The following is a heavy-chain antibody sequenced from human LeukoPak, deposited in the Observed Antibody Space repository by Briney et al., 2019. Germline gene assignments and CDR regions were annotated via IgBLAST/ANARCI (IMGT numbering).Heavy chain of an antibody. Sequence: ASVTVSCTASGYTVTSYGISWVRQAPGQGLEWMGWISAYNGNTNYAQKLQGRVTMTTDTSTSTAYMELRSLRSDDTAVYYCARGGQYCSSTSCVQHYYYYGMDVWGQGTTVTVSS. V-gene: IGHV1-18*01. D-gene: IGHD2-2*01. CDR2: ISAYNGNT. J-gene: IGHJ6*02. CDR1: GYTVTSYG. CDR3: ARGGQYCSSTSCVQHYYYYGMDV.